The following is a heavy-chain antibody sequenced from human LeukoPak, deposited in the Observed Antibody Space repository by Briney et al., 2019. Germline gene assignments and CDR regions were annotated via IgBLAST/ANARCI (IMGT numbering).Heavy chain of an antibody. CDR3: AREVVATIVYYYYMDV. J-gene: IGHJ6*03. V-gene: IGHV3-9*01. CDR1: GFTFDDYA. CDR2: ISWNSFTI. Sequence: GGSLRLSCAASGFTFDDYAMHWVRQAPGKGLEWVSGISWNSFTIGYADSVKGRFTISRDNAKNSLYLQMNSLRAEDTAVYYCAREVVATIVYYYYMDVWGKGTTVTISS. D-gene: IGHD5-12*01.